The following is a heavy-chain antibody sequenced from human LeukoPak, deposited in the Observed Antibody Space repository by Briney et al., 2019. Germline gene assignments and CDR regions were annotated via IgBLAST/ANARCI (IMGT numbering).Heavy chain of an antibody. CDR1: GGSISGSSYY. J-gene: IGHJ4*02. D-gene: IGHD3-10*01. CDR2: IYYSGST. Sequence: SETLSLTCIVSGGSISGSSYYWGWIRQPPGKGLEWIGSIYYSGSTYYNLSLKSRVTISVDTSKNQFSLKLSSVTAADTAVYYCGRLAGSGSYYPFNYWGQGTLVTVSS. CDR3: GRLAGSGSYYPFNY. V-gene: IGHV4-39*01.